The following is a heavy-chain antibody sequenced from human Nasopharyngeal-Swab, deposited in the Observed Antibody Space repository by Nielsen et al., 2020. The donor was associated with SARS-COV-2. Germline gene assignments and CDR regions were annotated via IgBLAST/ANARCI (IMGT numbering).Heavy chain of an antibody. V-gene: IGHV3-73*01. J-gene: IGHJ4*02. CDR2: VRSKANNYAT. Sequence: GESLKISCAASGFTFSDSAVHWVRQASGKGLEWVGRVRSKANNYATAYAASVKGRFTIPRDDSKNTAYLQMNSLKTEDTAVYYCTRCGGSCYAGRDYWGQGTLVTVSS. CDR3: TRCGGSCYAGRDY. D-gene: IGHD2-15*01. CDR1: GFTFSDSA.